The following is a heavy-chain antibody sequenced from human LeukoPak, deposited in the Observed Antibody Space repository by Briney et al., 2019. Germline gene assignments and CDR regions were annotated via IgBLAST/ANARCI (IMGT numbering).Heavy chain of an antibody. V-gene: IGHV3-48*03. J-gene: IGHJ4*02. CDR3: ARHVSGRWELFFDS. Sequence: GGSLRLSCAASGFTFSSYEMNWVRQAPGKGLEWVSYISSSSTTIYYADSVKGRFTISRDNAKNSLYLQMNSLRAEDTAVYYCARHVSGRWELFFDSWGQGALVTVSS. CDR1: GFTFSSYE. D-gene: IGHD4-23*01. CDR2: ISSSSTTI.